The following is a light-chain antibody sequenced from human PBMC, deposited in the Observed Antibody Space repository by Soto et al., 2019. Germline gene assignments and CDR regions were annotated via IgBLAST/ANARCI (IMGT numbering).Light chain of an antibody. CDR1: QTVSNNY. CDR2: GAS. CDR3: QQYAGPPTT. Sequence: EVMLTQSPGAVSLYPGDRATLSSRASQTVSNNYVAWCQQKPGQAPRVIMYGASRRATGIPDRFSGDGSGTDFTLTISRLEPEDFAVYFCQQYAGPPTTFGQRTKVDI. J-gene: IGKJ1*01. V-gene: IGKV3-20*01.